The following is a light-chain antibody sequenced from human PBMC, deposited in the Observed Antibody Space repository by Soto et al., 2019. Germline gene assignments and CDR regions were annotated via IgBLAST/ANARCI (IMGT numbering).Light chain of an antibody. CDR3: QQYNSSPIT. CDR2: KAS. J-gene: IGKJ5*01. CDR1: QSISSW. Sequence: DIQMTQSPSTLSASVGDRVTITCRASQSISSWLAWYQQKRGKAPKLLIYKASSLESGVPSRFSGSGSGTEFTLTLSSLQPDDFASYYCQQYNSSPITFGQGTRLEIK. V-gene: IGKV1-5*03.